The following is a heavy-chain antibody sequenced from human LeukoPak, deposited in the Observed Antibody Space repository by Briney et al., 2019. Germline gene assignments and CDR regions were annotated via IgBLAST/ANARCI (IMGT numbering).Heavy chain of an antibody. CDR1: GFTFGDYA. CDR3: TTYLGVMDLSYFDY. V-gene: IGHV3-49*04. Sequence: PGGSLRLSCTASGFTFGDYAMSWVRQAPGKGLEWVGFIRSKAYGGTTEYAASVKGRFTISRDDSKSIAYLQMNSLKTEDTAVYYCTTYLGVMDLSYFDYWGQGTLVTVSS. D-gene: IGHD3-10*01. CDR2: IRSKAYGGTT. J-gene: IGHJ4*02.